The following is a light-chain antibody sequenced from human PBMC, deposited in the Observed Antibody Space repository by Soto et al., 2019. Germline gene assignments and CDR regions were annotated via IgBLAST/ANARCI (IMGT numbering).Light chain of an antibody. V-gene: IGKV1-39*01. Sequence: DIQMTQSPSSLSASVGDRVTITCRASQNIRNYLNWYQQKPGKVPNLLIYGASSLQSGVPSRFSGSGSETDFTLTINNLQPEDFATYYCQQSYTAVFTFGPGTKSGYQT. J-gene: IGKJ3*01. CDR3: QQSYTAVFT. CDR2: GAS. CDR1: QNIRNY.